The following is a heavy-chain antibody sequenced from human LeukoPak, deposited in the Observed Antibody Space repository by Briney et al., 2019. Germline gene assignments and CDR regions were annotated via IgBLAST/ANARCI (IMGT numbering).Heavy chain of an antibody. D-gene: IGHD5-12*01. J-gene: IGHJ4*02. CDR3: ARLPGIVATIERYFDY. V-gene: IGHV5-51*01. Sequence: GESLKISWKGSGYSFTSYWIGWVRQMPGKGLEGMGIIYPGDSDTRYSPSFQGQVTISADKSISTAYLQGRSLKASDTAMYYCARLPGIVATIERYFDYWGQGTLVAVSS. CDR1: GYSFTSYW. CDR2: IYPGDSDT.